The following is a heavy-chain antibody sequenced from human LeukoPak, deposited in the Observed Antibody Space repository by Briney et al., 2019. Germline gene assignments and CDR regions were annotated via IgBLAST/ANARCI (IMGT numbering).Heavy chain of an antibody. CDR2: IYYSGST. D-gene: IGHD3-22*01. CDR3: ASVSYDTSLQH. V-gene: IGHV4-31*03. Sequence: SETLSLTCTVSGVSISSGGYFWIWIRQHPGKGLEWIGYIYYSGSTYYNPSLKGRVTITVDTSKNQFSLGLSSVTAADTAIYYCASVSYDTSLQHWGQGTLVTVSS. CDR1: GVSISSGGYF. J-gene: IGHJ1*01.